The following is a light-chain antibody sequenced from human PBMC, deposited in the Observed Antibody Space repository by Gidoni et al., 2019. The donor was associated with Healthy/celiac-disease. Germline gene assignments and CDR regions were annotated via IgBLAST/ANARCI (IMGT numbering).Light chain of an antibody. CDR3: SSYTSSSSPYV. J-gene: IGLJ1*01. Sequence: QSALTQPASVSGSPGQSIIISCTGTSSDVGGYNYVSWYQQHPGKAPKLMIYEVSNRPSGVSNRFSGSKSGKTASLTISGLQAEDESDYYCSSYTSSSSPYVFGTGTKVTVL. V-gene: IGLV2-14*01. CDR1: SSDVGGYNY. CDR2: EVS.